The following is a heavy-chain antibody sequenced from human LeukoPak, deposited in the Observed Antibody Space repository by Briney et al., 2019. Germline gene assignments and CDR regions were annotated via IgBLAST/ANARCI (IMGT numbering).Heavy chain of an antibody. CDR3: ARGPYSYDSSGAFDI. CDR2: ISSSGST. CDR1: GDSISSGDYY. Sequence: SQTLSLTCTVSGDSISSGDYYWSWIRQPAGKGLGWIGRISSSGSTNYNPSLKSRVTISVDTSKNQFSLKLSSVTAADTAVYFCARGPYSYDSSGAFDIWGQGTWSPSLQ. V-gene: IGHV4-61*02. D-gene: IGHD3-22*01. J-gene: IGHJ3*02.